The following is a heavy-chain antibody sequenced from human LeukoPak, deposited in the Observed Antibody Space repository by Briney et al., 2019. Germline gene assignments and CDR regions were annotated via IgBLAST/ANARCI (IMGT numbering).Heavy chain of an antibody. Sequence: SETLSLTCAVYGGSFSGYYWSWIRQPPGKGLEWIGEINHSGSTNYNPSLKSRVTISVDTSKNQFSLKLSSVTAADTAVYYCARGNYDFWSGGTFDYWGQGTLVTVSS. J-gene: IGHJ4*02. CDR1: GGSFSGYY. D-gene: IGHD3-3*01. V-gene: IGHV4-34*01. CDR2: INHSGST. CDR3: ARGNYDFWSGGTFDY.